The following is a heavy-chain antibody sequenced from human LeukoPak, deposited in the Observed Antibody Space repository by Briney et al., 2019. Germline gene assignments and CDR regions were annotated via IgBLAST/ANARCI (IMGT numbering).Heavy chain of an antibody. CDR3: AKDIPSAGTAYFQH. V-gene: IGHV3-48*04. Sequence: GGSLRLSCAASGFTFSSYSMNWVRQAPGKGLEWVSYISSSSSTIYYADSVKGRFTISRDNAKNSLYLQMNSLRAEDTALYYCAKDIPSAGTAYFQHWGQGTLVTVSS. D-gene: IGHD6-13*01. CDR2: ISSSSSTI. J-gene: IGHJ1*01. CDR1: GFTFSSYS.